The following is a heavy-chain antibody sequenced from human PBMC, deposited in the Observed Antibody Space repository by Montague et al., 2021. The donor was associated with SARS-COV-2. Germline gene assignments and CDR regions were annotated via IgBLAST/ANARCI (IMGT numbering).Heavy chain of an antibody. Sequence: SETLSLTCTVSGGSISSSYWSWIRQPPGRGLEWIGYIYYRGSTNYNPSLETRVTLSVDPSKNQFSLKLSSVTAADTAVYYCAREGRWNWFDPWGQGTLVIVSS. D-gene: IGHD5-24*01. CDR1: GGSISSSY. CDR2: IYYRGST. CDR3: AREGRWNWFDP. J-gene: IGHJ5*02. V-gene: IGHV4-59*01.